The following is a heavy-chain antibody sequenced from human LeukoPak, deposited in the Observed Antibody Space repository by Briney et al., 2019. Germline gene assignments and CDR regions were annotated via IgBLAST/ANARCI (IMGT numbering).Heavy chain of an antibody. CDR3: AVGVVAATQWFDP. CDR2: IYYSGST. D-gene: IGHD2-15*01. J-gene: IGHJ5*02. CDR1: GGSISSYY. Sequence: SETLSLTCTVSGGSISSYYWSWIRQPPGKGLEWIGYIYYSGSTNYNPSLKSRVTISVDASKNQFSLKLSSVTAAETAVYYCAVGVVAATQWFDPWGQGTLVTVSS. V-gene: IGHV4-59*13.